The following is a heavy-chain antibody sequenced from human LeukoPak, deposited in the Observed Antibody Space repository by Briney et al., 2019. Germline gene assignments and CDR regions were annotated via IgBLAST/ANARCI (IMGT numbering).Heavy chain of an antibody. CDR2: ISYDGSNK. J-gene: IGHJ6*03. CDR3: AKELRYFDWFHMDV. V-gene: IGHV3-30*18. D-gene: IGHD3-9*01. Sequence: GGSLRLSCAASGFTFSSYGMHWVRQAPGKGLEWVAVISYDGSNKYYADSVKGRFTISRDNSKNTLYLQMNSLRAEDTAVYYCAKELRYFDWFHMDVWGKGTTVTVSS. CDR1: GFTFSSYG.